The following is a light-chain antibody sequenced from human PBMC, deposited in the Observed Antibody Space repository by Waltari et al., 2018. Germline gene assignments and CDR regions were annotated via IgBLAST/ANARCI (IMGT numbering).Light chain of an antibody. V-gene: IGLV2-14*01. CDR1: SSDVGGYNY. CDR3: SSYTTSSTVV. CDR2: EVS. J-gene: IGLJ3*02. Sequence: QSALTQPASVSGSPGQSITIPCHGTSSDVGGYNYVSWYQQHPGKAPKLMIYEVSNRPSGLSNRFSGSKSGNTASLTFSGLQAEDEADYYCSSYTTSSTVVFGGGTKLTVL.